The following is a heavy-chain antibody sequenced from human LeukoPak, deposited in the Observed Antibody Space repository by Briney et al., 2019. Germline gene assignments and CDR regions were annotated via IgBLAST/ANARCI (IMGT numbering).Heavy chain of an antibody. CDR1: GYTFTSYG. V-gene: IGHV1-18*01. J-gene: IGHJ6*04. CDR2: ISAYNGNT. Sequence: ASVKVSCKASGYTFTSYGISWVRQAPGQGLEWMGWISAYNGNTNYAQKLQGRVTMTTDTSTSTAYMELRGLRSDDTGVYYCASGPPGYYYGRDVWGKGTTVPVPS. D-gene: IGHD3-10*01. CDR3: ASGPPGYYYGRDV.